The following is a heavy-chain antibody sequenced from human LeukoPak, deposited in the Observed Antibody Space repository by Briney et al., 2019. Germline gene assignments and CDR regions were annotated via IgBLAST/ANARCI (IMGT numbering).Heavy chain of an antibody. CDR2: IIPIFGTA. Sequence: WASVKVSCKASGGTFSSYAISWVRQAPGQGLEWMGGIIPIFGTANYAQKFQGRVTITADKSTSTAYMELSSLRSEDTAVYYCATRRGYSGYDLSYWGQGTLVTVSS. V-gene: IGHV1-69*06. CDR3: ATRRGYSGYDLSY. J-gene: IGHJ4*02. D-gene: IGHD5-12*01. CDR1: GGTFSSYA.